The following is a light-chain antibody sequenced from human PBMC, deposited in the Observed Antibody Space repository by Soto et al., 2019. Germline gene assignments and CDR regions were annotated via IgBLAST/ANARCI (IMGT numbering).Light chain of an antibody. CDR2: DAS. Sequence: DIQMPQSPSTLSASVGDRVTITCRASQSISSWLAWYQQKPGKAPKLLIYDASSFKSGVPSRFSGSGAGTEFTLTISSLQPDEFATYYCQQYNSYAYTVGESPKLEIK. V-gene: IGKV1-5*01. J-gene: IGKJ2*01. CDR3: QQYNSYAYT. CDR1: QSISSW.